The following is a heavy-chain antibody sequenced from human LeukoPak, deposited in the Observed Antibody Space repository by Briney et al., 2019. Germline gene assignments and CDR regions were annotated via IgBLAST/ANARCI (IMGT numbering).Heavy chain of an antibody. CDR2: INHSGST. J-gene: IGHJ3*02. CDR1: GGSFSGYY. D-gene: IGHD2-2*02. CDR3: AGSRYCSSTSCYTNDAFDT. Sequence: PSETLSLTCAVYGGSFSGYYWSWIRHPPGKGLGWIGEINHSGSTNYNPSLKSRVTISVDTSKNQFSLKLSSVTAADTAVYYCAGSRYCSSTSCYTNDAFDTWGQGTMVTVSS. V-gene: IGHV4-34*01.